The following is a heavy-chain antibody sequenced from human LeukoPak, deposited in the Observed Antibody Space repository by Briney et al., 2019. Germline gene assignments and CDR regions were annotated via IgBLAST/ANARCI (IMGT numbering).Heavy chain of an antibody. Sequence: GGSLRLSCAAPGFTFSSYAMSWVRQAPGKGLEWVSDISGSGGSTYYADSVKGRFTISRDNSKNTLYLQMNNLRAEDTAVYYCAKDRGTITVLGFDYWGQGTLVIVSA. CDR1: GFTFSSYA. CDR2: ISGSGGST. CDR3: AKDRGTITVLGFDY. V-gene: IGHV3-23*01. J-gene: IGHJ4*02. D-gene: IGHD5-12*01.